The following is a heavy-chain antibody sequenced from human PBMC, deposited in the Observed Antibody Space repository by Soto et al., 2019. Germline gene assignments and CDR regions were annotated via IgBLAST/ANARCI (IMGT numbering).Heavy chain of an antibody. CDR2: TSYDGNNK. V-gene: IGHV3-30*19. J-gene: IGHJ4*02. D-gene: IGHD3-16*01. CDR1: GFRFKSFV. Sequence: ESGGGVVQPGTSLRLYCAASGFRFKSFVMHWVRQAPGKGLEWVAFTSYDGNNKDYGDSVKGRFTVSRDNSQNTLHLQLDFLRPEDAALYYCARWGTTGGFDLWGQGTLVSVSS. CDR3: ARWGTTGGFDL.